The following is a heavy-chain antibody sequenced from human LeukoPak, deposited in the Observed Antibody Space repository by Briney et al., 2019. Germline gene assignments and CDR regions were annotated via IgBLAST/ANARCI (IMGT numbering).Heavy chain of an antibody. CDR1: GYTFTGYY. Sequence: ASVKVSCKASGYTFTGYYMHWVRRAPGQGLEWMGWINPNSGGTNYAQKFQGRVTMTRDTSISTAYMELSRLRSDDTAVYYCARGVVTMVRGVIARNSDYYSYYYMDVWGKGTTVTVSS. V-gene: IGHV1-2*02. J-gene: IGHJ6*03. CDR3: ARGVVTMVRGVIARNSDYYSYYYMDV. CDR2: INPNSGGT. D-gene: IGHD3-10*01.